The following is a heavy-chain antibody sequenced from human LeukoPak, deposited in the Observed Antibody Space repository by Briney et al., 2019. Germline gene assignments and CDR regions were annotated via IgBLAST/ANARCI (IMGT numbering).Heavy chain of an antibody. Sequence: SETLSLPCTVSGGSISSYYWSWIRQPPGKGLEWIGYIYYSGSTNYNPSLKSRVTISVDTSKNQFSLKLSSVTAADTAVYYCARGGGDIVVVPAAKGHFDYWGQGTLVTVSS. V-gene: IGHV4-59*01. CDR2: IYYSGST. J-gene: IGHJ4*02. CDR1: GGSISSYY. CDR3: ARGGGDIVVVPAAKGHFDY. D-gene: IGHD2-2*01.